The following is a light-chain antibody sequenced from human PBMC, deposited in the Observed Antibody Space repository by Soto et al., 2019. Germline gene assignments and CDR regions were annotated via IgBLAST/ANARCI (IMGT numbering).Light chain of an antibody. V-gene: IGLV2-14*03. CDR2: DVS. CDR1: SSDVGGYNY. CDR3: CSYTSTNTLGV. Sequence: QSALTQPASVSGSPGQSITISCTGTSSDVGGYNYVSWYQQHPGKAPKFIIYDVSYRPSGVSTRFSGTKSGNTASLTISGLQADDEADYYCCSYTSTNTLGVFGGGTKLTVL. J-gene: IGLJ3*02.